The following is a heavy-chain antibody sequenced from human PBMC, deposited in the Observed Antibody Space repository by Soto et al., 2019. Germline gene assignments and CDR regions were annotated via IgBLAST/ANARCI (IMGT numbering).Heavy chain of an antibody. J-gene: IGHJ6*02. CDR3: ARDIALQHYYYYGMDV. CDR2: ISYDGSNK. V-gene: IGHV3-30-3*01. Sequence: QVQLVESGGGVVQPGRSLRLSCAASGFTFSSYAMHWVRQAPGKGLEWVAVISYDGSNKYYADSVKGRFTISRDNSKNTVYLQMNSLRAEDTAVYYCARDIALQHYYYYGMDVWGQGTTVTVSS. D-gene: IGHD6-13*01. CDR1: GFTFSSYA.